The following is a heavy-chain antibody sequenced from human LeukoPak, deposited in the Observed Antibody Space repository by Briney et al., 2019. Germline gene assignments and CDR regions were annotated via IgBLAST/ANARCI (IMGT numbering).Heavy chain of an antibody. Sequence: GASVKVSCKASGYTFTGYYMHWVRQAPGQGLEWMGWINPNGGGTNYAQKFQGRVTMTRDTSISTAYMELSRLRSDDTAVYYCARDRSPAPGRSYGRGHFDYWGQGTLVTVSS. CDR3: ARDRSPAPGRSYGRGHFDY. J-gene: IGHJ4*02. CDR2: INPNGGGT. D-gene: IGHD5-18*01. CDR1: GYTFTGYY. V-gene: IGHV1-2*02.